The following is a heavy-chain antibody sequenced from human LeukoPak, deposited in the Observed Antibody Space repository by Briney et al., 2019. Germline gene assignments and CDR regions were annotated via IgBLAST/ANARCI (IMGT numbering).Heavy chain of an antibody. Sequence: GGSLTLSCAVSGFTSSNAWMSWVRQAPGKGLEWVGRIKSKTDGGTRDYAAPVKGRFTISRDDSKNTLYLQMNSLKTEDTAVYYCTTFDYAAFLIGGQGTMVTVSS. CDR2: IKSKTDGGTR. CDR1: GFTSSNAW. V-gene: IGHV3-15*01. J-gene: IGHJ3*02. D-gene: IGHD4/OR15-4a*01. CDR3: TTFDYAAFLI.